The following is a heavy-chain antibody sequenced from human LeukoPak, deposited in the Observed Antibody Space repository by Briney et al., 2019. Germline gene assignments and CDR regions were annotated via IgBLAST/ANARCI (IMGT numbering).Heavy chain of an antibody. CDR2: IYNTGTT. D-gene: IGHD3-22*01. Sequence: KPSETLSFTCTVSGDSISSYYWSWIRQPPGKGPEWIGYIYNTGTTNYNPSLKTESRTNYNASLKSRVTMSLDTSKNQFSLKLSSVTAADTAVYYCARGTMVVERGIDYWGQGTLVTVSS. V-gene: IGHV4-59*01. CDR3: ARGTMVVERGIDY. J-gene: IGHJ4*02. CDR1: GDSISSYY.